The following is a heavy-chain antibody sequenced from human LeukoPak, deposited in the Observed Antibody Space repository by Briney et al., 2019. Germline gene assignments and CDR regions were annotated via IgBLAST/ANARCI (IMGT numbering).Heavy chain of an antibody. CDR3: ARGEGEALRVVTVGGAFDI. CDR2: ISSSGSTI. J-gene: IGHJ3*02. D-gene: IGHD2-21*02. CDR1: GFTFSSYE. Sequence: PGGSLRLSCAASGFTFSSYEMNWVRQAPGKGLEWVSYISSSGSTIYYADSVKGRFTISRDKAKNSLYLQMNSLRAEDPAVYYCARGEGEALRVVTVGGAFDIWGQGTMVTVSS. V-gene: IGHV3-48*03.